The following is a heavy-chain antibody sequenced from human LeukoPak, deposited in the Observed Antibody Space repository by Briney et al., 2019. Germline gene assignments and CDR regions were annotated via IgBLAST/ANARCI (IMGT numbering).Heavy chain of an antibody. CDR2: INHSGST. V-gene: IGHV4-34*01. D-gene: IGHD2-2*01. Sequence: SETLSLTCAVYGGSFSGYYWSWIRQPPGKGLEWIGEINHSGSTNYNPPLKSRVTISVDTSKNQFSLKLSSVTAADTAVYYCARVGLVVPAAIKGSGYMDVWGKGTTVTVSS. CDR1: GGSFSGYY. J-gene: IGHJ6*03. CDR3: ARVGLVVPAAIKGSGYMDV.